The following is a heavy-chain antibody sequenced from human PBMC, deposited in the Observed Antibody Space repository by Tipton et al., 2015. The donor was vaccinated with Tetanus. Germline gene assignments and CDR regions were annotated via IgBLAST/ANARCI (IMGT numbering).Heavy chain of an antibody. D-gene: IGHD3-10*01. V-gene: IGHV3-9*01. CDR2: ISWNSGII. CDR3: AKGGILPDYYAGTQGGEAFDI. Sequence: SLRLSCAASGFTFDDYAMHWVRQAPGKGLEWVSGISWNSGIIGYADSVKGRFTISRDNAKNSLYLQMNSLRAEDTALYYCAKGGILPDYYAGTQGGEAFDIWGQGTMVTVSS. CDR1: GFTFDDYA. J-gene: IGHJ3*02.